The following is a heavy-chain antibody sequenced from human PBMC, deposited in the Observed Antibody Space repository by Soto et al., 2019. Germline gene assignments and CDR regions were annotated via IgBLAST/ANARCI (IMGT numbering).Heavy chain of an antibody. D-gene: IGHD5-18*01. CDR1: GGSISSYY. CDR2: IYYSGST. Sequence: SETLSLTCTVSGGSISSYYWSWIRQPPGKGLEWIGYIYYSGSTNYNPSLKSRVTISVDTSKNQFSLKLSSVTAADTAVYYCARSRRDTAMVTGRGGAVYYYGMDVWGQGTTVTVSS. J-gene: IGHJ6*02. CDR3: ARSRRDTAMVTGRGGAVYYYGMDV. V-gene: IGHV4-59*01.